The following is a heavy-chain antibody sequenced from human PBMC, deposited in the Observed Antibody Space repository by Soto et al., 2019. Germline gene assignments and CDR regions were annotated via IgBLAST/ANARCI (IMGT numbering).Heavy chain of an antibody. CDR1: GFTVSSSA. Sequence: GGSLRLSCAASGFTVSSSAMSWARKAPGKGLEWVSAISGSGGSTYYADSVEGRFTISRDNSKNTLYLQMNSLRAEDTAVYYCAKDRTPHQLLWNAFDIWGQGTMVTVSS. V-gene: IGHV3-23*01. CDR3: AKDRTPHQLLWNAFDI. D-gene: IGHD2-2*01. CDR2: ISGSGGST. J-gene: IGHJ3*02.